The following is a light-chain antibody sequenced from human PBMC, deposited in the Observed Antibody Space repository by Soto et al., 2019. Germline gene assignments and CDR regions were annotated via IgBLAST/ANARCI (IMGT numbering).Light chain of an antibody. CDR3: QQYGRSQT. CDR2: GAS. V-gene: IGKV3-20*01. CDR1: QSVSSSY. J-gene: IGKJ4*01. Sequence: EIVLTQSPGTLSLSPGERATLSCRASQSVSSSYLAWYQQKPGQAPRLLIYGASSRATGIPDRFSGSGSGTDFTLTISRLEPEVFAVYYCQQYGRSQTFGGGTKVELK.